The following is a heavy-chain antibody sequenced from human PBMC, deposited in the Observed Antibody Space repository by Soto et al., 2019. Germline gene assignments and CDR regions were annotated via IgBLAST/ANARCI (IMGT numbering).Heavy chain of an antibody. CDR1: GFSLTTVGMG. J-gene: IGHJ3*02. D-gene: IGHD3-10*02. CDR2: IYWDDDK. V-gene: IGHV2-5*02. Sequence: SGPTLVNPTQTLTLTCTFSGFSLTTVGMGVGWIRQPPGKALDWLGIIYWDDDKRYSPSLNGRVTFIKDTSKNQVVLTMTNVDPVDTGTYYCAHRNSRMFAFDIWGQGTLVTVSS. CDR3: AHRNSRMFAFDI.